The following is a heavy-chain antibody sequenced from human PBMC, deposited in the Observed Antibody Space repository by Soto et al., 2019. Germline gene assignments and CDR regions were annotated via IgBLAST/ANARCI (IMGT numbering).Heavy chain of an antibody. CDR3: ARAPYSPQRTSSWYMWFDP. D-gene: IGHD6-13*01. CDR1: GGSFSGYY. CDR2: INHSGST. V-gene: IGHV4-34*01. Sequence: PSETLSLTCAVYGGSFSGYYWSWIRQPPGKGLEWIGEINHSGSTNYNPSLKSRVTISVDTSKNQFSLKLSSVTAADTAVYYCARAPYSPQRTSSWYMWFDPWGQGTLVTVSS. J-gene: IGHJ5*02.